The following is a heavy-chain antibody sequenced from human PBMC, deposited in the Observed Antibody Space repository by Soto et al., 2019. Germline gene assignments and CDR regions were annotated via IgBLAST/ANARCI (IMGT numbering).Heavy chain of an antibody. V-gene: IGHV4-59*04. Sequence: SETLSLTCTVSGASISSYCWSWIRQPPGKGLEWIGYVYGRGSTYYNPSLKSRVTISVDTSKNQFSLKLSSVTAADTAVYYCARLRLTPNFDYWGQGTLVTVSS. J-gene: IGHJ4*02. D-gene: IGHD2-21*02. CDR2: VYGRGST. CDR3: ARLRLTPNFDY. CDR1: GASISSYC.